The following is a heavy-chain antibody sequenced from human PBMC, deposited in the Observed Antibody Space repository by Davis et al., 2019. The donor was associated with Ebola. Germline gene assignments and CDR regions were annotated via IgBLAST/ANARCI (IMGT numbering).Heavy chain of an antibody. CDR2: ISGSGGST. CDR1: GFTFSSYA. CDR3: AKGSSSWYLPYYYMDV. V-gene: IGHV3-23*01. J-gene: IGHJ6*03. D-gene: IGHD6-13*01. Sequence: GESLKISCAASGFTFSSYAMSWVRQAPGKGLEWVSAISGSGGSTYYADSVKGRFTISRDNSKNTLYLQMNSLRAEDTAVYYCAKGSSSWYLPYYYMDVWGKGTTVTVSS.